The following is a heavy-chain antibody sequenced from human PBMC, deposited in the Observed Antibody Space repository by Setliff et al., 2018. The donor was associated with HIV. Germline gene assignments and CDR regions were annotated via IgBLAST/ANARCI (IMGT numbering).Heavy chain of an antibody. V-gene: IGHV3-20*04. Sequence: GGSLRLSCAASGFTFEDYAMTWVRQPPGKGLEWVSGINWDGSRTGYADSVKGRFTISRDTAKNSLYLQMDSLRPDDTALYYCARVDGASFYYYMDVWGKGTTVTVAS. J-gene: IGHJ6*03. CDR1: GFTFEDYA. CDR3: ARVDGASFYYYMDV. CDR2: INWDGSRT. D-gene: IGHD2-8*01.